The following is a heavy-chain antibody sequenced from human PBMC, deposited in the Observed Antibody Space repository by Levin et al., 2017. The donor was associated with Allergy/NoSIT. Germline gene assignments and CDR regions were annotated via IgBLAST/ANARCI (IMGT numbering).Heavy chain of an antibody. J-gene: IGHJ3*02. Sequence: LSLTCAASGFTFSSYSMNWVRQAPGKGLEWVSSISSSSIYIYYADSVKGRFTISRDNAKNSLYLQMNSLRAEDTAVYYCARDPCTTGTRIWGQGTMVTVSS. CDR2: ISSSSIYI. CDR3: ARDPCTTGTRI. CDR1: GFTFSSYS. V-gene: IGHV3-21*01. D-gene: IGHD1-1*01.